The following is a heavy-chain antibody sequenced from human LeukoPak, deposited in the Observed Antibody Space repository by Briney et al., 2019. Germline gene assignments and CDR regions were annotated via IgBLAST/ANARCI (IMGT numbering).Heavy chain of an antibody. CDR3: ARVKPILWFGELLFHWFDP. Sequence: ASVKVSCKASGYTFTSYGISWVRQAPGQGLEWMGWISAYNGNTNYAQKLQGRVTMTTDTSTSTAYMELRSLRSDDTAVYYCARVKPILWFGELLFHWFDPRGQGTLVTVSS. D-gene: IGHD3-10*01. CDR1: GYTFTSYG. V-gene: IGHV1-18*01. CDR2: ISAYNGNT. J-gene: IGHJ5*02.